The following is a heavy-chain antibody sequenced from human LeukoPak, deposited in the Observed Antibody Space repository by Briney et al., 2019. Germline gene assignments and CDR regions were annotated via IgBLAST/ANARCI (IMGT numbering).Heavy chain of an antibody. CDR2: IYYNGST. Sequence: SETLSLTCTVSGGSISSGDYFWRWIRQPPGQGLEWIGYIYYNGSTYYHPSLKSRVTISVITSKKQFSLKLSSVTAADTALSWCSRGQLGDAFDIWGQGTMVTVSS. D-gene: IGHD1-26*01. CDR3: SRGQLGDAFDI. V-gene: IGHV4-30-4*02. J-gene: IGHJ3*02. CDR1: GGSISSGDYF.